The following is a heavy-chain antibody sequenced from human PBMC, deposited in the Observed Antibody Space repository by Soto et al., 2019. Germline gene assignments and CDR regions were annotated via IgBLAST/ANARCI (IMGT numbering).Heavy chain of an antibody. CDR1: GYTFTSYD. CDR2: MNPNSGNT. D-gene: IGHD5-18*01. Sequence: GASVKVSCKASGYTFTSYDINWVRQATGQGLEWMGWMNPNSGNTGYAQKFQGRVTMTRNTSISTAYMELSSLRSEDTAVYYCARGLEIQLWLGYYYGMDVWGQGTTVT. V-gene: IGHV1-8*01. CDR3: ARGLEIQLWLGYYYGMDV. J-gene: IGHJ6*02.